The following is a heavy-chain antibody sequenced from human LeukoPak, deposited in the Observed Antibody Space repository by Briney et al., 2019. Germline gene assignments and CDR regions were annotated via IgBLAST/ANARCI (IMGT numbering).Heavy chain of an antibody. CDR2: VSSSSRFI. CDR1: GFTFSSYT. Sequence: KTGGSLRLSCAASGFTFSSYTMNRVRQAPGKGLEWVSSVSSSSRFIYYADSVKGRFTISRDNARNSLYLQMSRLTAEDTAVYYCASGSPAGDYWGQGTLVTVSS. V-gene: IGHV3-21*01. J-gene: IGHJ4*02. D-gene: IGHD1-26*01. CDR3: ASGSPAGDY.